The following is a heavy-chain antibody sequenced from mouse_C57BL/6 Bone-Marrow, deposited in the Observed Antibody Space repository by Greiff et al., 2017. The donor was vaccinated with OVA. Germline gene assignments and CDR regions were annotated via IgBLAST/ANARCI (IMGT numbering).Heavy chain of an antibody. CDR2: IWSGGST. J-gene: IGHJ1*03. Sequence: QVQLQQSGPGLVQPSQSLYITCTVSGFSLTSYGVHWVRQSPGKGLEWLGVIWSGGSTDYNAAFISRRSISKDNSKSQFSFKMNSLQAYYTAIDYCASGGYGSSVYWYFDVWGTGTTVTVSS. D-gene: IGHD1-1*01. CDR3: ASGGYGSSVYWYFDV. CDR1: GFSLTSYG. V-gene: IGHV2-2*01.